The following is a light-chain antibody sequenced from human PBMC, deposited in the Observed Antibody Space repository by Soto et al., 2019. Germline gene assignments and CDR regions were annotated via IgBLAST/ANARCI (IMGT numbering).Light chain of an antibody. Sequence: DIQMTQSPSSLSASVGDRVTITCQASQDISNYLNWYQQKPGKAPKLLIYDAINLETGVPSRFSGSGSVTDFTVTISSLQPEDIATYYCQRYDNVPLNFGGGTRVEIK. CDR1: QDISNY. CDR2: DAI. J-gene: IGKJ4*01. CDR3: QRYDNVPLN. V-gene: IGKV1-33*01.